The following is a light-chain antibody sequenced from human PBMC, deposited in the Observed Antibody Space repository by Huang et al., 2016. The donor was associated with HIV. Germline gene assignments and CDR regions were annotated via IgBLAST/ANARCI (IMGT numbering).Light chain of an antibody. CDR2: WAS. CDR3: QQYYSSPQT. V-gene: IGKV4-1*01. J-gene: IGKJ1*01. CDR1: QSVYSSSTSNDY. Sequence: DIIMTQSPDSLAVSLGERATLNGRSSQSVYSSSTSNDYMAWFQQKPGQPPRLLLFWASTREAGVPDRCSGSGAGTHFTLTIANLEAEDAAIDYCQQYYSSPQTFGQGTRVEVK.